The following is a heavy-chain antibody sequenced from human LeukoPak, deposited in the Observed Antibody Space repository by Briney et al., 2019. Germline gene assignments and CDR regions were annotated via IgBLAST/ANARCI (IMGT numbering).Heavy chain of an antibody. D-gene: IGHD1-20*01. Sequence: PGGSLRLSCAASEFTFSGYWMNWVRQAPGKEPEWVANINQDGSEKHYVDSVKGRFTISRDNSKNTLYLQMNSLRAEDTAVYYCAKGRPSPHRSHYKWGYYFDYWGQGTLVTVSS. CDR3: AKGRPSPHRSHYKWGYYFDY. J-gene: IGHJ4*02. CDR2: INQDGSEK. V-gene: IGHV3-7*03. CDR1: EFTFSGYW.